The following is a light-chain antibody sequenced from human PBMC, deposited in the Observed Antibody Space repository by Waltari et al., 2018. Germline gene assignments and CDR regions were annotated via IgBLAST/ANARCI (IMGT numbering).Light chain of an antibody. CDR3: QQGDGFHPIT. J-gene: IGKJ5*01. Sequence: DTQMTQSPSSVSASVGDRVTIPCRASQDISSWLAWYQQKPGQAPRLLIYAVSILHSGVPSRFSGSGSGTDFTLTITSLQPEDFAIYYCQQGDGFHPITFGQGTRLE. CDR1: QDISSW. CDR2: AVS. V-gene: IGKV1-12*01.